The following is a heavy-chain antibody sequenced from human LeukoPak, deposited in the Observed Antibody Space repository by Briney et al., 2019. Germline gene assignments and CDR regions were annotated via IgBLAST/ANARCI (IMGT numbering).Heavy chain of an antibody. J-gene: IGHJ4*02. CDR3: AKSGQKSFDY. CDR2: ISYDGSNK. V-gene: IGHV3-30*18. CDR1: GFTFSSYA. Sequence: PGGSLRLSCAASGFTFSSYAMHWVRQAPGKGLEWVAVISYDGSNKYYADSVKGRFTISRDSSKNTLYLQMNSLRAEDTAVYYCAKSGQKSFDYWGQGTLVTVSS.